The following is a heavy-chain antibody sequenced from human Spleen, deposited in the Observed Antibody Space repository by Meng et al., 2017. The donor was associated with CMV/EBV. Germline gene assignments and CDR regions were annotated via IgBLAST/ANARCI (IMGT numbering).Heavy chain of an antibody. CDR3: ARLWGDATSIFFGMDV. CDR2: IYPGDSDT. Sequence: GESLKISCKGSGYSFTSYWIGWVRQMPGKGLEWMGIIYPGDSDTRYSPSFQGQVTISADKSISTAYLQWSSLKASDTAMYYCARLWGDATSIFFGMDVWGQGTTVTVSS. J-gene: IGHJ6*02. D-gene: IGHD6-6*01. V-gene: IGHV5-51*01. CDR1: GYSFTSYW.